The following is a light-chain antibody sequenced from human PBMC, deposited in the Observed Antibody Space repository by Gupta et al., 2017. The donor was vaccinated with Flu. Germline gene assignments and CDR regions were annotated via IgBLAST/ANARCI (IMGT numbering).Light chain of an antibody. CDR2: DAS. Sequence: DIQMTQSPSSLSASVGDRVIITCQASQDISNYLNWYQQKPGKAPKLLIYDASNLETGVPSRFSGSGSGTDFTFTISSLQPEDFATYYCQQEDNLLSIFGQGTKLDIK. CDR3: QQEDNLLSI. J-gene: IGKJ2*01. V-gene: IGKV1-33*01. CDR1: QDISNY.